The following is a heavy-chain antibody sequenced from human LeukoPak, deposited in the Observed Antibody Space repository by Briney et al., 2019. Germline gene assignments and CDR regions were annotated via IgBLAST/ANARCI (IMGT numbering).Heavy chain of an antibody. CDR1: GGSISSYY. V-gene: IGHV4-59*01. D-gene: IGHD3-22*01. CDR3: ARDYYDSSGDYAFDI. CDR2: IYYSGST. J-gene: IGHJ3*02. Sequence: PSETLSLTCTVPGGSISSYYWSWIRQPPGKGLEWIGYIYYSGSTNYNPSLKSRVTISVDTSKNQFSLMLSSVTAADTAVYYCARDYYDSSGDYAFDIWGQGTMVTVSS.